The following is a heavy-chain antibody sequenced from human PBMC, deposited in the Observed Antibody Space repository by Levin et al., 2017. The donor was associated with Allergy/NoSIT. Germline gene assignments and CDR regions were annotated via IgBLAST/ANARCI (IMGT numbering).Heavy chain of an antibody. CDR2: IDPTDSDT. V-gene: IGHV5-51*01. CDR1: GYSFTRDW. J-gene: IGHJ3*01. Sequence: GGSLRLSCQDPGYSFTRDWIAWVRQKPGKPLEWMGIIDPTDSDTRYSLSFHGQVTISVDKSIRHSYLQWNSLKASDTAIYYCATLGSVESRTWGAFDLWGQGTLVTVSS. D-gene: IGHD3-16*01. CDR3: ATLGSVESRTWGAFDL.